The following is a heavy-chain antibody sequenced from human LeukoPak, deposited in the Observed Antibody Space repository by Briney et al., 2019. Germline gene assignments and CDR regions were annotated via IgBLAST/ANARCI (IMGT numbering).Heavy chain of an antibody. Sequence: GGSLRLSCAASGFTLSSYGMNWVRQAPGKGMDWVAFLRYDGSTAFYEDSVKGRFTISRDSSKNTLYLQMNSLTPADTAIYYCAKDPYGGTYPSYFDYWGQGTLVTVSS. CDR3: AKDPYGGTYPSYFDY. V-gene: IGHV3-30*02. CDR2: LRYDGSTA. CDR1: GFTLSSYG. J-gene: IGHJ4*02. D-gene: IGHD1-26*01.